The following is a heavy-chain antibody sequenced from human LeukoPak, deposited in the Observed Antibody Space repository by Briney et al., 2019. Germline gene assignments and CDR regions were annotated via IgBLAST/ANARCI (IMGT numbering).Heavy chain of an antibody. D-gene: IGHD6-13*01. CDR3: ARGEHIAAAGTAYFDY. V-gene: IGHV4-34*01. CDR1: SGSFSGYY. CDR2: INHSGST. Sequence: SETLSLTCAVYSGSFSGYYWSWIRQPPGKGLEWIEEINHSGSTNYNPSLKSRVTISVDTSKNQFSLKLSSVTAADTAVYYCARGEHIAAAGTAYFDYWGQGTLVTVSS. J-gene: IGHJ4*02.